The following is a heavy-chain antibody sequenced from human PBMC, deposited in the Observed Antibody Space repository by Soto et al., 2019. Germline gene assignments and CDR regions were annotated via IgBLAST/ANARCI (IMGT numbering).Heavy chain of an antibody. CDR3: ARAAYPFGGLAHFPF. D-gene: IGHD3-10*01. V-gene: IGHV1-69*13. Sequence: ASVKVSCKASGGTFSSYAISWVRQAPGQGLEWMGGIIPIFGTANYAQKFQGRVTITADESTSTAYMELSSLRSEDTAVYYCARAAYPFGGLAHFPFGGQGTLVTVPS. CDR1: GGTFSSYA. CDR2: IIPIFGTA. J-gene: IGHJ4*02.